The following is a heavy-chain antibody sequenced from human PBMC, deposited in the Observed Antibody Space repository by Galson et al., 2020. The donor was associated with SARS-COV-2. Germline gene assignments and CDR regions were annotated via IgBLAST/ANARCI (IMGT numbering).Heavy chain of an antibody. CDR2: ISSSSSYT. V-gene: IGHV3-11*05. J-gene: IGHJ4*02. CDR1: GFTFSDYY. CDR3: ARVAALDYDILTGYSFDY. Sequence: GGYLRISCAASGFTFSDYYMSWIRQAPGKGLEWVSYISSSSSYTNYADSVKGRFTISRDNAKNSLYLHMNSLRAEDTAVYYCARVAALDYDILTGYSFDYWGQGTLVTVSS. D-gene: IGHD3-9*01.